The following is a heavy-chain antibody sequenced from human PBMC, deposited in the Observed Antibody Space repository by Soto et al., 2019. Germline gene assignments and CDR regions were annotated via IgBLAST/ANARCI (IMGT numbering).Heavy chain of an antibody. CDR1: GFTFSDFA. V-gene: IGHV3-23*01. CDR2: IFGGGFGA. Sequence: PGGSLRPSCAASGFTFSDFALSWVRQAPGEGLEWVSGIFGGGFGAFYAGSVRGRFTISRDNSRNTLYLQMDSLRAEDAAVYYCAKQRGHPLPSYSFDYCGQGTRVTVSS. J-gene: IGHJ4*02. D-gene: IGHD2-2*01. CDR3: AKQRGHPLPSYSFDY.